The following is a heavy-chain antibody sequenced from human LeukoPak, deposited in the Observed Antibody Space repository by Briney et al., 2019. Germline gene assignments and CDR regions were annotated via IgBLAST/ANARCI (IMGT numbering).Heavy chain of an antibody. CDR3: ARDR. CDR2: ISYDGSNK. J-gene: IGHJ4*02. V-gene: IGHV3-30-3*01. CDR1: GFTFSSYA. Sequence: GRSLRLSCAASGFTFSSYAMHWVRQAPGKGLEWVAVISYDGSNKYYADSVKGRFTISRDNSKNTLYLQMNSLRAEDTAVYYCARDRWGQGTLVTVSS.